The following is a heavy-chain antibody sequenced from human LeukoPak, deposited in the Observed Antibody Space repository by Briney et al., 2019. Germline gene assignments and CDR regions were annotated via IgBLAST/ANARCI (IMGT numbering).Heavy chain of an antibody. V-gene: IGHV3-48*01. CDR3: ARDRGRYSYGQDY. Sequence: GGSLRLSCAASGFTFSSYNMNWVRQAPGKGLEWVSYISSSSSTIYYADSVKGRFTISRDNAKNSLYLQMNSLRAEDTAVYYCARDRGRYSYGQDYWGQGTLVTVSS. D-gene: IGHD5-18*01. J-gene: IGHJ4*02. CDR1: GFTFSSYN. CDR2: ISSSSSTI.